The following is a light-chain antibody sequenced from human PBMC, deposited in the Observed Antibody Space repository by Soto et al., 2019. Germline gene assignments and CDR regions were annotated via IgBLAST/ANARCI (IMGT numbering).Light chain of an antibody. J-gene: IGKJ1*01. CDR3: QQYNIYWT. CDR1: QSISYW. Sequence: DIQMTQSPSTLSASVGDRVTITCRASQSISYWLAWYQQKPGKAPNLLIYKASTLESGVPSRFSGSGSGTEFTLNISSLQPDDFATYYCQQYNIYWTFGQGTKVEIK. CDR2: KAS. V-gene: IGKV1-5*03.